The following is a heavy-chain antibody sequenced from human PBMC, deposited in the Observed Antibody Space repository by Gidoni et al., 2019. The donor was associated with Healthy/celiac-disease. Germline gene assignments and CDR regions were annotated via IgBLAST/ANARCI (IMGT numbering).Heavy chain of an antibody. CDR2: IYYSGST. Sequence: QLQLQESGPGLVKPSETLSLTCTVSGGSISSSSYYWGWIRQPPGKGLEWIGSIYYSGSTYYNPSLKSRVTISVDTSKNQFSLKLSSVTAADTAVYYCARQDTDPSSGWPFMDYWGQGTLVTVSS. CDR1: GGSISSSSYY. V-gene: IGHV4-39*01. CDR3: ARQDTDPSSGWPFMDY. J-gene: IGHJ4*02. D-gene: IGHD6-19*01.